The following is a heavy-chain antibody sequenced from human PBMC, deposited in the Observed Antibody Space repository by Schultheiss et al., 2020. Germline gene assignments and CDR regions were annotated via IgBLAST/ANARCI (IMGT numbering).Heavy chain of an antibody. D-gene: IGHD6-13*01. CDR2: INPNSGNT. CDR3: ASSSGWYFQGGVDY. V-gene: IGHV1-2*02. J-gene: IGHJ4*02. CDR1: GYTFTGYY. Sequence: ASVKVSCKASGYTFTGYYMHWVRQAPGQGLEWMGWINPNSGNTGYAQKFQGRVIMTADTSTSTAYMEMRSLRSDDTAVYYCASSSGWYFQGGVDYWGQGTLVTVSS.